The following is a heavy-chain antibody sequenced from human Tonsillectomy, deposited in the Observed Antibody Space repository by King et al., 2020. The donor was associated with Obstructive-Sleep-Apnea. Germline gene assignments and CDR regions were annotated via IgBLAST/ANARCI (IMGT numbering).Heavy chain of an antibody. J-gene: IGHJ5*02. CDR1: GLNFSIYW. CDR3: ARGVFHP. Sequence: VQLVESGGGLVQPGGSLRLSCAASGLNFSIYWMSWVRQAPGKGLEWGANIKEDGSEKYYLDSGKGRFTISKDHAKNSLSLQMNSLRAEDTAVYYCARGVFHPWGQGTLVTVSS. CDR2: IKEDGSEK. V-gene: IGHV3-7*03.